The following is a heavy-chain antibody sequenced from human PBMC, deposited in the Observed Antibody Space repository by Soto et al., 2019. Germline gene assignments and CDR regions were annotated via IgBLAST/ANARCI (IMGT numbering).Heavy chain of an antibody. Sequence: GGSLRLCCVACGFTFRNYAMSWVRQAPGKGLDWVSVIYSDGSTYYADSVKGRFTISRDNSKNTVYLQMDSLRAEDTAVYFCARDLGSPTCYWGQGTLVTVSS. D-gene: IGHD1-26*01. CDR3: ARDLGSPTCY. CDR2: IYSDGST. CDR1: GFTFRNYA. J-gene: IGHJ4*02. V-gene: IGHV3-53*01.